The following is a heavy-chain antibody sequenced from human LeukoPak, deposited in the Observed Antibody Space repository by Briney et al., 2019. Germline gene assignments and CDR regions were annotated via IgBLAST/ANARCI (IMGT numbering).Heavy chain of an antibody. D-gene: IGHD3-10*01. CDR2: IKHSGST. V-gene: IGHV4-34*01. Sequence: SETLSLTCAVYGGSFSGYYWSWIRQPPGKWLEWIGEIKHSGSTNYNPSLKSRVTISVDTSKNQFSLKPSALTAAHTAVFYCXXXXYGLLWFGELSWFDPWGQGTLVTVSS. CDR3: XXXXYGLLWFGELSWFDP. CDR1: GGSFSGYY. J-gene: IGHJ5*02.